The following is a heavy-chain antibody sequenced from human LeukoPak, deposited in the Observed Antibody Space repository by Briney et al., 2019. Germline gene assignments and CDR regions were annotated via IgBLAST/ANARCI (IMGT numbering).Heavy chain of an antibody. CDR1: GYSFTSYW. D-gene: IGHD2-21*01. J-gene: IGHJ3*02. V-gene: IGHV5-51*01. CDR2: IYPGDSDT. Sequence: GESLKISCKGSGYSFTSYWIGWVRQMPGKGLEWMGIIYPGDSDTRYSPSFQGQVNISSDKSISTASLQRSSLKASDTAMSYCARHLLFKASDAFDIWGQGTMVTVSS. CDR3: ARHLLFKASDAFDI.